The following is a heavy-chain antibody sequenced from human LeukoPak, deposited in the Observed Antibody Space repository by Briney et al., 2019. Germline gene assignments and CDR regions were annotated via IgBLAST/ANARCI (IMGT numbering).Heavy chain of an antibody. Sequence: ASVKVSCKASGYTFTGYYMHWVRQAPGQGLEWMGIINPSGGSTSYAQKFQGRVTMTRDMSTSTVYMELSSLRSEDTAVYYCARGSIIGGSYLGYFDYWGQGTLVTVSS. V-gene: IGHV1-46*01. CDR1: GYTFTGYY. CDR3: ARGSIIGGSYLGYFDY. D-gene: IGHD1-26*01. CDR2: INPSGGST. J-gene: IGHJ4*02.